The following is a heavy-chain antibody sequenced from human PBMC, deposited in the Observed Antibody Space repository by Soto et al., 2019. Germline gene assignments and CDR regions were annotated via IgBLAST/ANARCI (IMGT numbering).Heavy chain of an antibody. J-gene: IGHJ3*02. D-gene: IGHD1-7*01. CDR1: GYTFTGYY. V-gene: IGHV1-2*04. Sequence: ASVKVSCKASGYTFTGYYMHWVRQAPGQGLEWMGGINPNSGGTNDAQKFQGWVTKTGETSIRTAYMELSRLRSDETAGYYCARNWNSEASLAFDIWGQGTMVTVSS. CDR3: ARNWNSEASLAFDI. CDR2: INPNSGGT.